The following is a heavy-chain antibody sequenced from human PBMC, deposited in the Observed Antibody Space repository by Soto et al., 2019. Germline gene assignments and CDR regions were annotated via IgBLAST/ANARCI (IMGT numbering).Heavy chain of an antibody. CDR3: ARDAPPPELRFLEWHNYDYNGMDV. Sequence: QVQVVQSGDEVKETGASVRVSCKTSGYSFTAYGISWVRQAPGQGLEWMGWISCYNGKKKYAQKVQGRVTMTTDTSTSRAYMEVRSLRSDDTAIYYCARDAPPPELRFLEWHNYDYNGMDVWGQGTTVTVSS. D-gene: IGHD3-3*01. J-gene: IGHJ6*02. CDR2: ISCYNGKK. CDR1: GYSFTAYG. V-gene: IGHV1-18*01.